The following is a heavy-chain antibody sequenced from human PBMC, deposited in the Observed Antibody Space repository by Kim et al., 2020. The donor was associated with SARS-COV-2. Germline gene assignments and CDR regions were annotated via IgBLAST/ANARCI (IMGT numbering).Heavy chain of an antibody. CDR1: GFTFSSYG. CDR3: AKCGQQLVLDAFDI. J-gene: IGHJ3*02. D-gene: IGHD6-13*01. V-gene: IGHV3-30*18. CDR2: ISYDGSNK. Sequence: GGSLRLSCAASGFTFSSYGMHWVRQAPGKGLEWVAVISYDGSNKYYADSVKGRFTISRDNSKNTLYLQMNSLRAEDTAVYYCAKCGQQLVLDAFDIWGQGTMVTVSS.